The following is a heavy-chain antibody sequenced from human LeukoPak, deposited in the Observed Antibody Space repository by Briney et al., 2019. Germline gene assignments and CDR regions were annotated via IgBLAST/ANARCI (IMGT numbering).Heavy chain of an antibody. CDR1: GYSISSGYY. Sequence: SETLSLTCTVSGYSISSGYYWGWIRQPPGKGLEWIGEINHSGSTNYNPSLKSRVTILVDTSKNQFSLKLSSVTAADTAVYYCARSRLARLYGGNRRGAFDIWGQGTMVTVSS. CDR2: INHSGST. V-gene: IGHV4-38-2*02. CDR3: ARSRLARLYGGNRRGAFDI. D-gene: IGHD4-23*01. J-gene: IGHJ3*02.